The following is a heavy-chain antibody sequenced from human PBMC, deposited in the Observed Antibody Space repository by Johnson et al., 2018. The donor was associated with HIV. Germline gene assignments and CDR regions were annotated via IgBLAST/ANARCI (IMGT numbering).Heavy chain of an antibody. Sequence: QVQLVESGGGVVQPGRSLRLSCAASGFAFSSYAMHWVRQAPGKGLEWVAVISYDGSNKYYADSVRGRFTISRDNSKNTLYLQMNSLRAEDTAVYYCARDGGINYFGVVTPEAFDIWGQGTRVTVSS. CDR3: ARDGGINYFGVVTPEAFDI. J-gene: IGHJ3*02. CDR2: ISYDGSNK. V-gene: IGHV3-30-3*01. D-gene: IGHD3-3*01. CDR1: GFAFSSYA.